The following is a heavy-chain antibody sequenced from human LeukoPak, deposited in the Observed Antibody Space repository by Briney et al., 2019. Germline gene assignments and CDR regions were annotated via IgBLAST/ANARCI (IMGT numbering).Heavy chain of an antibody. CDR1: GGSISSGGYY. J-gene: IGHJ4*02. V-gene: IGHV4-30-2*01. Sequence: KPSETLSLTCTVSGGSISSGGYYWSWIRQPPGKGLEWIGYIYHSGSTYYNPSLKSRVTISVDRSKNQFSLKLSSVTAADTAVYYCARGESSGSPFDYWGQGTLVTVSS. CDR2: IYHSGST. CDR3: ARGESSGSPFDY. D-gene: IGHD6-19*01.